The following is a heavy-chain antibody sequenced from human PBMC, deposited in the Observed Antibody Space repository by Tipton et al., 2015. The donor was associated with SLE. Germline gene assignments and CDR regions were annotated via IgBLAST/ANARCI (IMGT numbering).Heavy chain of an antibody. Sequence: TLSLTCAVYGGSFSGYYWSWIRQPPGKGLEWIGSIYYSGSTYYNPSLKSRVTISVDTSKNQFSLKLSSVTAADTAVYYCARHWDGWGQGTLVTVSS. D-gene: IGHD1-26*01. J-gene: IGHJ4*02. CDR3: ARHWDG. CDR2: IYYSGST. V-gene: IGHV4-34*01. CDR1: GGSFSGYY.